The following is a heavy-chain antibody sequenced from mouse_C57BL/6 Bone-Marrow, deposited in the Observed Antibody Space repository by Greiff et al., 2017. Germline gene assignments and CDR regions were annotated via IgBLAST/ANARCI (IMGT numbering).Heavy chain of an antibody. CDR2: ISSGGSYT. V-gene: IGHV5-6*02. J-gene: IGHJ3*01. Sequence: DVKLVESGGDLVKPGGSLKLSCAASGFTFSSYGMSWVRQTPDKRLEWVATISSGGSYTYYPDSVKGRFTISRDNAKNTLYLQMSSLKSEDTAMYYCARQGDPRGFAYWGQGTLVTVSA. CDR1: GFTFSSYG. CDR3: ARQGDPRGFAY. D-gene: IGHD3-1*01.